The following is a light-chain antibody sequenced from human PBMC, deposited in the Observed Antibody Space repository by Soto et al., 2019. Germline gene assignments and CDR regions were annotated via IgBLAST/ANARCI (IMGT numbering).Light chain of an antibody. J-gene: IGLJ3*02. V-gene: IGLV1-47*01. CDR3: AAWDDSRGGM. CDR1: SYIEHNY. Sequence: QSVLTQPPSASGTPGQRVTISCSGDSYIEHNYVHWYQQLPGTAPKLLIYRTDQRPSGVPDRFSGSRSGTSASLAISGLRSEDEADYYCAAWDDSRGGMFGGGTKLTVL. CDR2: RTD.